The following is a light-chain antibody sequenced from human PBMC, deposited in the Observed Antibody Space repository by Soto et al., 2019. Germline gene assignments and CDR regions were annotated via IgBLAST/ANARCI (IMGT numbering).Light chain of an antibody. CDR2: DAS. CDR3: QHRSNWLT. Sequence: EIVLTQSPATLSLSPGERATLSCRASQSVSSYLAWYQQKPGQAPRLLIYDASNRATGIPARFSGSGSGTDFTLTISSLEPEDFAVYYCQHRSNWLTFGGATKVEIK. V-gene: IGKV3-11*01. CDR1: QSVSSY. J-gene: IGKJ4*01.